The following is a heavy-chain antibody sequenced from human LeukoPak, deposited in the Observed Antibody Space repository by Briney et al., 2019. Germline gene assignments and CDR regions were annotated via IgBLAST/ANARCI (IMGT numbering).Heavy chain of an antibody. J-gene: IGHJ4*02. V-gene: IGHV3-64*01. Sequence: PGGSLRLSCAASGFTFSSYAMHWVRQAPGKGLEYVSAISSNGGSTYYANSVKGRFTISRDNSKNTLYLQMNSLRAEDTAVYYCAREVAVAGTLYDADYWGQGTLVTVSS. D-gene: IGHD6-19*01. CDR2: ISSNGGST. CDR3: AREVAVAGTLYDADY. CDR1: GFTFSSYA.